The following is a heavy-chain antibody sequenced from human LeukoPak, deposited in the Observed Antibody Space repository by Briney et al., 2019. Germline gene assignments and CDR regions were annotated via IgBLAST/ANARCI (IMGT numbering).Heavy chain of an antibody. Sequence: ASVKVSCRASGGTFSSYAISWVRQAPGQGLEWVGGIIPIFGTANYAQKFQGRVTITADESTSTAYMELSSLRSEDTAVYYCARAINGYYYYGMDVWGQGTTVTVSS. J-gene: IGHJ6*02. CDR2: IIPIFGTA. V-gene: IGHV1-69*13. CDR3: ARAINGYYYYGMDV. CDR1: GGTFSSYA.